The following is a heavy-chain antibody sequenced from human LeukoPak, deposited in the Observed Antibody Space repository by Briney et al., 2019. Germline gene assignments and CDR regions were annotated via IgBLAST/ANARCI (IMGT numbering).Heavy chain of an antibody. V-gene: IGHV3-7*01. CDR3: ARDLGYGALDP. Sequence: GGSLRLSCAASGFTFSSYWMNWVRQAPGKGLEWVALINPDGSQTNYVDSVRGRLTISRDNAENSLYLQMNSLRAEDTAVYYCARDLGYGALDPWGQGTLVTVSS. CDR2: INPDGSQT. J-gene: IGHJ5*02. CDR1: GFTFSSYW. D-gene: IGHD4-17*01.